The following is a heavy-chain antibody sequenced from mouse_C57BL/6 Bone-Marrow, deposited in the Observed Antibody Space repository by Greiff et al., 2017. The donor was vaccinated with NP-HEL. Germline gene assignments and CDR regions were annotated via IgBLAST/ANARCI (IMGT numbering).Heavy chain of an antibody. V-gene: IGHV1-69*01. Sequence: QVQLQQPGAELVLPGASVKLSCKASGYTFTSYWMHWVQQRPGQGLEWIGEIDPSDSYTNSNQKFKGKSTLTVDQSSSTAYMQLSSLTSEDSAVYYCARIGGYWGQGTTLTVSS. CDR2: IDPSDSYT. D-gene: IGHD3-1*01. J-gene: IGHJ2*01. CDR3: ARIGGY. CDR1: GYTFTSYW.